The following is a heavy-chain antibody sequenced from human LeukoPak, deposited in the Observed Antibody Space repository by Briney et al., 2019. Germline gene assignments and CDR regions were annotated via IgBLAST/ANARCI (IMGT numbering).Heavy chain of an antibody. J-gene: IGHJ6*03. Sequence: ASVKVSCKASGYTFSGYDVNWVRQAPGQGLEWRGWMNPNSGDTGYAQKFQGRVTMTRSMSISTAYMELSRLRSDDTAGYFCARVVMKAFYYYYMDVWGKGTTIIISS. CDR2: MNPNSGDT. CDR1: GYTFSGYD. CDR3: ARVVMKAFYYYYMDV. D-gene: IGHD2-21*01. V-gene: IGHV1-8*01.